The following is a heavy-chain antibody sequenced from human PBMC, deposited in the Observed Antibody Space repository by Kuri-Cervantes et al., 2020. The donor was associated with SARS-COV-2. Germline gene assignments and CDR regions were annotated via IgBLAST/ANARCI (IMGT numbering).Heavy chain of an antibody. CDR1: GFTFRSSA. J-gene: IGHJ6*02. CDR3: AADPKIGPFYYYYGMDV. Sequence: SVKVSCKASGFTFRSSAVQWVRQARGQHLEWIGRIVVGSGGTNYAQEFHERVTITRDVSTSTAYMELSSLRSEDTAVYYCAADPKIGPFYYYYGMDVWGQGTTVTVSS. V-gene: IGHV1-58*01. CDR2: IVVGSGGT. D-gene: IGHD3-22*01.